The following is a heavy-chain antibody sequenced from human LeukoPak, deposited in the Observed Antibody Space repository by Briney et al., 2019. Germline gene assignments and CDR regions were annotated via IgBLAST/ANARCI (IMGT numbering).Heavy chain of an antibody. CDR1: GYTFSSYA. CDR3: AREVNWNDVVY. Sequence: ASVKVSCKASGYTFSSYAIHWVRQAPGQRPEWMGWIYVGNGNTKYSQKFQDRVTITRDTSASTVYMELSSLRSEDTAVYYCAREVNWNDVVYWGQGTLVTVSS. CDR2: IYVGNGNT. V-gene: IGHV1-3*01. J-gene: IGHJ4*02. D-gene: IGHD1-20*01.